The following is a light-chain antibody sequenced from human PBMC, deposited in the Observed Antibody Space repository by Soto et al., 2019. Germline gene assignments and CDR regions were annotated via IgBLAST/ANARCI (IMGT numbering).Light chain of an antibody. CDR2: DAS. Sequence: PMTRPAPRLSPSVGASVTITCRASRSISDWLAWYQQKPGKAPELLIFDASNLQSGVPSRFSGSGSGTEFTLTISSLQPDDFATYYCQQYNTYWTFGQGTKVDIK. J-gene: IGKJ1*01. CDR1: RSISDW. CDR3: QQYNTYWT. V-gene: IGKV1-5*01.